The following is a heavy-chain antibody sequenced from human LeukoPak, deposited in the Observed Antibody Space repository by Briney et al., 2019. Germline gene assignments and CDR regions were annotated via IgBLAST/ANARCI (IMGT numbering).Heavy chain of an antibody. CDR3: ARVARLAAPMVG. D-gene: IGHD3-10*01. CDR1: GFTFSSYA. J-gene: IGHJ4*02. CDR2: ISYDGSNK. V-gene: IGHV3-30-3*01. Sequence: GGSLRLSCAASGFTFSSYAMHWVRQAPGKGLEWVAVISYDGSNKYYADSVKGRFTISRDNSKNTLYLQMNSLRAEDTAVYYCARVARLAAPMVGWGQGTLVTVSS.